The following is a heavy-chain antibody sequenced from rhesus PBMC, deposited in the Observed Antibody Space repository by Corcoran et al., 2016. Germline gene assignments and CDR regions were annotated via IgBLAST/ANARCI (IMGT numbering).Heavy chain of an antibody. D-gene: IGHD3-3*01. J-gene: IGHJ4*01. Sequence: QLQLQESGPGLVKPSETLSLTFAVSGGSIRSHYWSWIRPPPGTGLEWIGLIPGSGGSTEYNPSLKSRVTISTDTSKNQFSLKLSSVTAADTAVYYCARGGITIFGVVITLDYWGQGVLVTVSS. CDR2: IPGSGGST. CDR1: GGSIRSHY. V-gene: IGHV4-173*01. CDR3: ARGGITIFGVVITLDY.